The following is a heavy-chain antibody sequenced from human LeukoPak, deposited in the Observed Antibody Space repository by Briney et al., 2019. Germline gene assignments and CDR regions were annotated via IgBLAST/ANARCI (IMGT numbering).Heavy chain of an antibody. CDR3: ARELFGVDTYYYYGMDV. J-gene: IGHJ6*02. CDR2: IWYDGSNK. D-gene: IGHD3-3*01. V-gene: IGHV3-33*01. Sequence: GGSLRLSCAASGFTFSSYGMHWVRQAPGKGLEWVAVIWYDGSNKYYADSVKGRFTISRDNSKNTLYLQMNSLRAEDTAVYYCARELFGVDTYYYYGMDVWGQGTTVTVSS. CDR1: GFTFSSYG.